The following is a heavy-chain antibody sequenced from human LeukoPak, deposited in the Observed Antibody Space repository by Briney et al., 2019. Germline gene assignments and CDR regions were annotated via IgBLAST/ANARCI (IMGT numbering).Heavy chain of an antibody. Sequence: GASVKVSCKASGYTFTDHYMHWVRQAPGQGLEWLGWIKPDSGGTNYAQKLQGRVTMTTDTSTSTAYMELRSLRSDDTAVYYCARDALRRPNWFDPWGQGTLVTVSS. CDR1: GYTFTDHY. CDR3: ARDALRRPNWFDP. J-gene: IGHJ5*02. V-gene: IGHV1-2*02. CDR2: IKPDSGGT.